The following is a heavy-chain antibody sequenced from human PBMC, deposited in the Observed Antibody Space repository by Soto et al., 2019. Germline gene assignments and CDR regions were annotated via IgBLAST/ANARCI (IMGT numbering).Heavy chain of an antibody. CDR1: GYTFSGYY. CDR3: TTEKDWNPRDFYFDS. J-gene: IGHJ4*02. D-gene: IGHD1-1*01. Sequence: ASVKVSCKASGYTFSGYYIHWVRQAPGQGLEWMAWINPNNGGANFAQKFQGRVTMTRDTSISTAYMELSRLRSDDTAIYSCTTEKDWNPRDFYFDSWGQGTVVAVSS. CDR2: INPNNGGA. V-gene: IGHV1-2*02.